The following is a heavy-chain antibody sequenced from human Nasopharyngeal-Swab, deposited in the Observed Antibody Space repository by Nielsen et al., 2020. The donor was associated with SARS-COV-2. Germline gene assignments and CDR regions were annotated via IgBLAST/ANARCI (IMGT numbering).Heavy chain of an antibody. J-gene: IGHJ4*02. CDR1: GFTFSNAW. CDR3: TTSLHCSSTSCYGY. CDR2: IKRKNDGGTT. D-gene: IGHD2-2*01. Sequence: GGSLRLSCAASGFTFSNAWMSWVRQAPGKGLEWVGRIKRKNDGGTTDYAAPVKGRFTISRDDSKNTLYLQMNSLKTEDTAVYYCTTSLHCSSTSCYGYWGQGTLVTVSS. V-gene: IGHV3-15*01.